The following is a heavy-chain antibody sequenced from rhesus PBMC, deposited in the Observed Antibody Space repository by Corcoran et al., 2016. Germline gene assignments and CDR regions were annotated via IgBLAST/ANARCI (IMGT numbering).Heavy chain of an antibody. CDR2: IYGTSAST. D-gene: IGHD1-44*02. CDR1: GGSISGYYS. Sequence: QVQLQQWGEGLVKPSETLSLTCAVYGGSISGYYSWSWIRQPSGKGREWIGYIYGTSASTNDNPSLKNPVTISRDTSKNQFSRKLSSVTAADPAVYYCAREERWELQDRSYYFDYWGQGVLVTVSS. V-gene: IGHV4-73*01. CDR3: AREERWELQDRSYYFDY. J-gene: IGHJ4*01.